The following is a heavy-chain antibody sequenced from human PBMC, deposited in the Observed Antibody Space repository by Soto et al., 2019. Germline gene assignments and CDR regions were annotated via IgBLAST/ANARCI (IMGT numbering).Heavy chain of an antibody. CDR3: ARGGPSSSSR. J-gene: IGHJ4*02. CDR2: IYYSGST. Sequence: SETLSLTCTVSGGSISSYYWSWIRQPPGKGLEWIGYIYYSGSTNYNPSLKSRVTISVDTSKNQFSLKLSSVTAADTAVYYCARGGPSSSSRWGQGTLVTVSS. D-gene: IGHD6-6*01. CDR1: GGSISSYY. V-gene: IGHV4-59*01.